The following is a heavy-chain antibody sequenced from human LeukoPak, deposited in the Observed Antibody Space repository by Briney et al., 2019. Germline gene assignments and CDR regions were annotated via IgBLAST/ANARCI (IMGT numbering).Heavy chain of an antibody. J-gene: IGHJ4*02. V-gene: IGHV1-2*02. CDR1: GYTFTAYY. D-gene: IGHD4-17*01. Sequence: APLKASCKASGYTFTAYYVNWMRQAPGQGLKWMGWISPYSGATHYEQILQGRVTMPRDTSISTAYMEVSSLRSDDSAVYFCARTLTTATWDYWGQGTLVTVSS. CDR2: ISPYSGAT. CDR3: ARTLTTATWDY.